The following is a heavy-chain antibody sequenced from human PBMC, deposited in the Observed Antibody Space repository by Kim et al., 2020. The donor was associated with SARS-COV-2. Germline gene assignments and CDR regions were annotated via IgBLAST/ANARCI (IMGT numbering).Heavy chain of an antibody. CDR1: GYSFTSYW. D-gene: IGHD3-10*01. CDR2: IDPSDSYT. J-gene: IGHJ6*02. CDR3: ARRAHTYYYGSGAYYYYGMDV. V-gene: IGHV5-10-1*01. Sequence: GESLKISCKGSGYSFTSYWISWVRQMPGKGLEWMGRIDPSDSYTNYSPSFQGHVTISADKSISTAYLQWSSLKASDTAMYYCARRAHTYYYGSGAYYYYGMDVWGQGNTVTVSS.